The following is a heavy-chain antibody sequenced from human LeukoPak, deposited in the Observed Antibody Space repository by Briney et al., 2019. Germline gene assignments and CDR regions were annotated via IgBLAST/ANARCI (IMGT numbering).Heavy chain of an antibody. CDR3: ARDAYYDFWSGSLRYYFDY. J-gene: IGHJ4*02. V-gene: IGHV3-30-3*01. CDR2: ISYDGSNK. Sequence: GGSLRLSCAASGFTSSSYAMHWVRQAPGKGLEWVAVISYDGSNKYYADSVKGRFTISRDNSKNTLYLQMNSLRAEDTAVYYCARDAYYDFWSGSLRYYFDYWGQGTLVTVSS. CDR1: GFTSSSYA. D-gene: IGHD3-3*01.